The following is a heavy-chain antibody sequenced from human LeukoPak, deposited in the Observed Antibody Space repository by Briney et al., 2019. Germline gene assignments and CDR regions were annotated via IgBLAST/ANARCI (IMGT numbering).Heavy chain of an antibody. V-gene: IGHV4-34*01. CDR3: ASSGDDSSGWYAPYYYYGMDV. D-gene: IGHD6-19*01. CDR2: INHSGST. Sequence: SETLSLTCAVYGGSFSGYYWSWIRQPPGKGLEWIGEINHSGSTNYNPSLKSRVTISVDTSKNQFSLKLSSVTAADTAVYYCASSGDDSSGWYAPYYYYGMDVWGQGTTVTVSS. CDR1: GGSFSGYY. J-gene: IGHJ6*02.